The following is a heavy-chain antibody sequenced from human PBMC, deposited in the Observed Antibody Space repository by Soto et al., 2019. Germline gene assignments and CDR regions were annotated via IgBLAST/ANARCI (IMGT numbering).Heavy chain of an antibody. J-gene: IGHJ4*02. CDR1: GFTFSSYG. CDR3: AKVVSDTAMVF. D-gene: IGHD5-18*01. Sequence: QVQLVESGGGVVQPGRSLRLSCAASGFTFSSYGMHWVRQAPGKGLEWVAVISYDGSNKYYADSVKGRFTISRDNSKNTRYLQMNSLRAEDTAVYYCAKVVSDTAMVFWGQGTLVTVSS. V-gene: IGHV3-30*18. CDR2: ISYDGSNK.